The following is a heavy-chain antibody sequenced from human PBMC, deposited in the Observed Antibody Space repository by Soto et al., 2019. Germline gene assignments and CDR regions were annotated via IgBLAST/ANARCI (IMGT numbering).Heavy chain of an antibody. CDR1: GGTFSSYA. D-gene: IGHD3-10*01. CDR2: IIPIFGTA. Sequence: GASVKVSCKASGGTFSSYAISWVRQAPGQGLEWMGGIIPIFGTANYAQKFQGRVTITADESTSTAYMELSSLRSEDTAVYYCSLRGVSGNWFDPWGQGTLVTVSS. V-gene: IGHV1-69*13. CDR3: SLRGVSGNWFDP. J-gene: IGHJ5*02.